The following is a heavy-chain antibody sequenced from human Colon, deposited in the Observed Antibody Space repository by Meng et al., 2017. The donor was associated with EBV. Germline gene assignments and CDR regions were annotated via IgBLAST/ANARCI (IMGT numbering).Heavy chain of an antibody. CDR2: IYHNGQT. V-gene: IGHV4-4*02. CDR1: CTSISTSNW. CDR3: ARDGGVTHIP. D-gene: IGHD2-8*02. J-gene: IGHJ5*02. Sequence: QVLVQESGAGLVKPSGTLSLTFAVSCTSISTSNWWSWIRQSPGEGLEWIGAIYHNGQTNYNPSLKSRVSMSVDESKNEFSLNLKSVTAADTAVYYCARDGGVTHIPWGQGVLVTVSS.